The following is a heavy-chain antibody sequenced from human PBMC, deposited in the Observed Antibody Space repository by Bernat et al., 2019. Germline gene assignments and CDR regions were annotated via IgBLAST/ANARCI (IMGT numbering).Heavy chain of an antibody. CDR1: GIIFSNAW. CDR3: TTGLRWKTEGVDF. V-gene: IGHV3-15*07. J-gene: IGHJ4*02. Sequence: EVQLVESGGGLVKPGGSLTLSCAASGIIFSNAWMDWVRQAPGKGLEWVGRVKSKTDGETTDYAAPVKGRFTISRDDSRNTLYLQMSSLKTEDTAVYFCTTGLRWKTEGVDFWGQGTLVTVSS. D-gene: IGHD4-23*01. CDR2: VKSKTDGETT.